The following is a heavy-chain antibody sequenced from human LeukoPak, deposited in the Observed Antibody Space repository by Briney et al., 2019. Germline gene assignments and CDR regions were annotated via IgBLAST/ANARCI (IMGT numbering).Heavy chain of an antibody. CDR2: ISASGGST. Sequence: GGSLRLSCEASGFTLSSYAMSWVRQAPGKGLEWVSGISASGGSTYDADSVTGRFTISRDNPKKTLYLQMNSLRVEDTAVYYCAKPIAEPGTSFGYYYYGLDVWGQGTTVTVSS. V-gene: IGHV3-23*01. J-gene: IGHJ6*02. CDR1: GFTLSSYA. D-gene: IGHD6-19*01. CDR3: AKPIAEPGTSFGYYYYGLDV.